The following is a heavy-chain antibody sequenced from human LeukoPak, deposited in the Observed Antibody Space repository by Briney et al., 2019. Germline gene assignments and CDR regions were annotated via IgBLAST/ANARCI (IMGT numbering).Heavy chain of an antibody. CDR3: ATDGSGSSSWYGFDY. CDR2: INAGNGNT. V-gene: IGHV1-3*01. D-gene: IGHD6-13*01. J-gene: IGHJ4*02. CDR1: GYTFTSYA. Sequence: GASEKVSCKASGYTFTSYAMHWVRQAPGQRLEWMGWINAGNGNTKYSQKFQGRVTITRDTSASTAYMELSSLRSEDTAVYYCATDGSGSSSWYGFDYWGQGTLVTVSS.